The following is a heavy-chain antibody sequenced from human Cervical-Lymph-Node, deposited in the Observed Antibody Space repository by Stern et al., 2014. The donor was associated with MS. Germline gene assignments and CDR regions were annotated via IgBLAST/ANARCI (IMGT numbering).Heavy chain of an antibody. J-gene: IGHJ4*02. D-gene: IGHD6-19*01. Sequence: VQLVESGGGVVQPGRSLRLSCAASGFTFSSYGMYWVRQAPGKGLEWVAVIWYDGSNQDYVDSVKGRFTISRDNSKNTLYLQMNSLRAEDTAVYYCARKSVAHLDYWGQGTLVTVSS. CDR2: IWYDGSNQ. CDR1: GFTFSSYG. V-gene: IGHV3-33*01. CDR3: ARKSVAHLDY.